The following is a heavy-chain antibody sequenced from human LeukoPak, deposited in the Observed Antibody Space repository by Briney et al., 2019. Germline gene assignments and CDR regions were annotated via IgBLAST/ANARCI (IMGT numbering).Heavy chain of an antibody. V-gene: IGHV1-69*02. D-gene: IGHD4-17*01. CDR3: AGGSYGDYEQAYFDL. J-gene: IGHJ2*01. Sequence: ASVKVSCKASGGTFSSYTISWVRQAPGQGLEWMGRIIPILGIANYAQKFQGRVTITADKSTSTAYMELSSLRSEDTAVYYCAGGSYGDYEQAYFDLWGRGTLVTVSS. CDR1: GGTFSSYT. CDR2: IIPILGIA.